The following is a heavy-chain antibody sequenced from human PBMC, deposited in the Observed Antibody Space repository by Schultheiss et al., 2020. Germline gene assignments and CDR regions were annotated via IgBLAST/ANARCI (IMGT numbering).Heavy chain of an antibody. D-gene: IGHD4-11*01. CDR3: ARDRGGYSHYDL. Sequence: SETLSLTCTVSGGSISSGDYYWSWIRQPPGKGLEWIGYIYYSGSTYYNPSLKSRVTISVDTSKNQFSLKLSSVTAADTAVYYCARDRGGYSHYDLWGQGTLVTVS. CDR1: GGSISSGDYY. CDR2: IYYSGST. J-gene: IGHJ5*02. V-gene: IGHV4-30-4*01.